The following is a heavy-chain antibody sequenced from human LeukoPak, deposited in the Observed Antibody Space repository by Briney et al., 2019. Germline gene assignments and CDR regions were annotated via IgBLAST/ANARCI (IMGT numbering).Heavy chain of an antibody. V-gene: IGHV3-23*01. CDR2: ISGSGGST. J-gene: IGHJ4*02. CDR1: GFTFSSYA. D-gene: IGHD3-9*01. Sequence: GGSLRLSCAASGFTFSSYAMSWVRQAPGKGLEWVSAISGSGGSTYYADSVKGRFTISRDNSKNTLYLQMNSLRAEDTAVYYCAKALVRDWLFAIDYWGQGTLVTVSS. CDR3: AKALVRDWLFAIDY.